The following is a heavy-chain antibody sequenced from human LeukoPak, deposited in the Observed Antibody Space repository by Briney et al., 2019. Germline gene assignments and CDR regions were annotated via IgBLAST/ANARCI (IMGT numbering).Heavy chain of an antibody. CDR3: ARCRDGYVFDY. CDR2: VYNSGST. D-gene: IGHD5-24*01. J-gene: IGHJ4*02. Sequence: SETLSLACSVSGGYISNYYWSWIRQPPGKGLEWIGYVYNSGSTHYNPSLKSRVTISVDTSKNQFSLKLSSVTAADTAVYYCARCRDGYVFDYWGQGTLVTVSS. V-gene: IGHV4-59*08. CDR1: GGYISNYY.